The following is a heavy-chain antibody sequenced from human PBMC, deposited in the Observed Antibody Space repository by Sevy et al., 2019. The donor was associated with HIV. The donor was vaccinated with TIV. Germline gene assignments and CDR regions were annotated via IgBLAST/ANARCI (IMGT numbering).Heavy chain of an antibody. Sequence: SGPTLVNPTQTLTLTCTFSGFSLNTSAVAVGWIRQPPGKALEWLALIYWDDDKRYSPSLKSRLAVTKDTSKNQVVLTMTNMDLVDTATYYCAHTRTTWTINWFDPWGQGILVTVSS. CDR1: GFSLNTSAVA. CDR3: AHTRTTWTINWFDP. D-gene: IGHD1-1*01. V-gene: IGHV2-5*02. J-gene: IGHJ5*02. CDR2: IYWDDDK.